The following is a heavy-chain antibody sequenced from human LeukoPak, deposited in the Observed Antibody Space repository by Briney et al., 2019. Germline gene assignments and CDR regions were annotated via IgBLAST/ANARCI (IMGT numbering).Heavy chain of an antibody. CDR2: INHSGST. V-gene: IGHV4-34*01. CDR3: ARFSGYDYRGNDY. J-gene: IGHJ4*02. D-gene: IGHD5-12*01. CDR1: VRSFSGYH. Sequence: TSETLSLTCAVYVRSFSGYHRSWIRQPPWKGLEWLEEINHSGSTNYNPSLKSRVTISVDTSKNQFSLKLSSVTAADTAVYYCARFSGYDYRGNDYWGQGTLVTVSS.